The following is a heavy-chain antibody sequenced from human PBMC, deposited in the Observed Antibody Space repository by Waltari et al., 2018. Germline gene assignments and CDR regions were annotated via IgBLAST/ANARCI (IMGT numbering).Heavy chain of an antibody. V-gene: IGHV3-64*04. J-gene: IGHJ3*02. D-gene: IGHD1-20*01. CDR3: AKDLTGWGAFDI. CDR2: ISNNGDTT. Sequence: VQLVESGGGFVQSGGSLRLSCSASGFIFSNYAMHWVRQAPGKGLEYVSAISNNGDTTYYIDSVKGRFSISRDNSKNTLFLQMNSLRAEDTAIYYCAKDLTGWGAFDIWGQGTMVTVSS. CDR1: GFIFSNYA.